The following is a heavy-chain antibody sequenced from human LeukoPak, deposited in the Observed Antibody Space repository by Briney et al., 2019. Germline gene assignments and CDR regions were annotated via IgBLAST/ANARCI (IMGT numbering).Heavy chain of an antibody. CDR2: ISDSGGST. J-gene: IGHJ4*02. Sequence: GGSLRLSCAASGFTFSSYAMCWVRQAPGKGLDWVSAISDSGGSTYYADSVKGRFTISRDNSKNTLYLQMNSLRAEDTAVYYCAKDPGYCSSTSCYFFDYWGQGTLVTVFS. CDR1: GFTFSSYA. V-gene: IGHV3-23*01. CDR3: AKDPGYCSSTSCYFFDY. D-gene: IGHD2-2*01.